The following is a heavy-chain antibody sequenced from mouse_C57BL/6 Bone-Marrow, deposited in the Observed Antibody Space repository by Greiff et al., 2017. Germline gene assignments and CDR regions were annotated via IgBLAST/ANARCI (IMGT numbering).Heavy chain of an antibody. CDR2: IDPENGDT. CDR3: TPLFYYYAMDY. J-gene: IGHJ4*01. D-gene: IGHD6-1*01. V-gene: IGHV14-4*01. CDR1: GFNIKDDY. Sequence: EVQLQPSGAELVRPGASVKLSCTASGFNIKDDYMHWVKQRPEQGLEWIGWIDPENGDTEYASKFQGKATITADTSSNTAYLQLSSLTSEDTAVYYCTPLFYYYAMDYWGQGTSVTVSS.